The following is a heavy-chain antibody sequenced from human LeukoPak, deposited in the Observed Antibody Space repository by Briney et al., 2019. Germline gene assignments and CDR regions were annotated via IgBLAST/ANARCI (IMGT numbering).Heavy chain of an antibody. V-gene: IGHV1-46*01. D-gene: IGHD3-10*01. J-gene: IGHJ5*02. Sequence: ASVKVSCKASGYTFTSYYMHWVRQAPGQGLEWMGIINPSGGSTSYAQKFQGRVTMTRDTSISTAYMELSRLRSDDTAVYYCARDYYGSGSCFDPWGQGTLVTVSS. CDR3: ARDYYGSGSCFDP. CDR1: GYTFTSYY. CDR2: INPSGGST.